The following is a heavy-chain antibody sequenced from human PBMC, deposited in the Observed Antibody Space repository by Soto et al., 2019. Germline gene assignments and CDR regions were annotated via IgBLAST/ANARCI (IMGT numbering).Heavy chain of an antibody. CDR3: AKDGRRGGLVGVLMVVTAFDY. Sequence: LRLSCAASGFTFSSYGMHWVRQAPGKGLEWVAVISYDGSNKYYADSVKGRFTISRDNSKNRQYLQMNSLRAEDTAVYYCAKDGRRGGLVGVLMVVTAFDYWGQGTLVTVSS. D-gene: IGHD2-21*02. CDR1: GFTFSSYG. V-gene: IGHV3-30*18. CDR2: ISYDGSNK. J-gene: IGHJ4*02.